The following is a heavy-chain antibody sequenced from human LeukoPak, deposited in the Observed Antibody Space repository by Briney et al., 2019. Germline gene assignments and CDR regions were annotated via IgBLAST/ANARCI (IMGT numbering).Heavy chain of an antibody. V-gene: IGHV3-73*01. CDR3: TRLELTTVAYTGNAFDI. CDR2: IRSKANSYAT. Sequence: GGSLRLSCAASGFTFSSYAMSWVRQAPGKGLEWVGRIRSKANSYATAYAASVKGRFTISRDDSKNTAYLQMNSLKTEDTAVYYCTRLELTTVAYTGNAFDIWGQGTMVTVSS. D-gene: IGHD4-23*01. CDR1: GFTFSSYA. J-gene: IGHJ3*02.